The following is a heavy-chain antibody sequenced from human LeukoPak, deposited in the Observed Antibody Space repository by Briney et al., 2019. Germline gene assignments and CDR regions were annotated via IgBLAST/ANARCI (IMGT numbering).Heavy chain of an antibody. CDR1: GFTFSSYA. D-gene: IGHD3-10*01. CDR2: ISGSGGST. V-gene: IGHV3-23*01. J-gene: IGHJ4*02. Sequence: GGSLRLSCAASGFTFSSYAMSWVRQAPGKGLEWVSAISGSGGSTYYADSVKGRFTISRDNSKNTLYLQMNSLRAEDTAVYYCAKNVHTLVRGVAGSYYFDYWGQGTLVTVSS. CDR3: AKNVHTLVRGVAGSYYFDY.